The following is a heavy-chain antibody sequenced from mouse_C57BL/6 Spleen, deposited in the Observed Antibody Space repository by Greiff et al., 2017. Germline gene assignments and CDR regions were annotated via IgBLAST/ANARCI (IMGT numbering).Heavy chain of an antibody. CDR1: GYTFTSYG. CDR2: IYPRSGNT. Sequence: VKLMESGAELARPGASVKLSCKASGYTFTSYGISWVKQRTGQGLEWIGEIYPRSGNTYYNEKFKGKATLTADKSSSTAYMELRSLTSEDSAVYFCARITTVVAKGDYWGQGTTLTVSS. CDR3: ARITTVVAKGDY. D-gene: IGHD1-1*01. J-gene: IGHJ2*01. V-gene: IGHV1-81*01.